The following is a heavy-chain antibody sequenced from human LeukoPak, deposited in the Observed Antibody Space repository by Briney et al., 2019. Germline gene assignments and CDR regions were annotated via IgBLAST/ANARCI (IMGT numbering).Heavy chain of an antibody. J-gene: IGHJ4*02. Sequence: SETLSLTCTVSGGSISSSSYYWGCIRQPPGKGLECIGSIYYSGSTYYNPSLKSRVTISVDTSKNQFSLKLSSVTAADTAVYYCLLSLWFGEPSLDYWGQGTLVTVSS. V-gene: IGHV4-39*07. CDR3: LLSLWFGEPSLDY. D-gene: IGHD3-10*01. CDR1: GGSISSSSYY. CDR2: IYYSGST.